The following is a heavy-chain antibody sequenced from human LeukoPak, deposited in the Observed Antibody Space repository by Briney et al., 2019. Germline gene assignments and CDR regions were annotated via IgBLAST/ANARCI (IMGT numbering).Heavy chain of an antibody. V-gene: IGHV4-38-2*02. CDR2: FYHSRIT. Sequence: SETLSLTCTVSGCSISSGNFCCCIRPPPAKGLEWIGSFYHSRITYYNPSLISRVTISVEMSKNQFSLKLSSVPAADTAVYYCARDAAHYDFFGYDRRGWFAPWGQGTLVIVSS. D-gene: IGHD3-3*01. CDR1: GCSISSGNF. CDR3: ARDAAHYDFFGYDRRGWFAP. J-gene: IGHJ5*02.